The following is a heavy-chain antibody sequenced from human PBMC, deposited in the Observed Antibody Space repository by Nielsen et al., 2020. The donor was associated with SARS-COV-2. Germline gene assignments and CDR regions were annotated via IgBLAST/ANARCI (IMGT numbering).Heavy chain of an antibody. CDR1: GYTFTSYA. D-gene: IGHD1-26*01. V-gene: IGHV1-3*01. J-gene: IGHJ4*02. CDR3: ARDMGARGAGYFDY. Sequence: ASVKVSCKASGYTFTSYAMHWVRQAPGQRLEWMGWINAGNGNTKYSQKFQGRVTITRDTSASTAYMELSSLRSEDTAVYYCARDMGARGAGYFDYWGQGTLVTVSS. CDR2: INAGNGNT.